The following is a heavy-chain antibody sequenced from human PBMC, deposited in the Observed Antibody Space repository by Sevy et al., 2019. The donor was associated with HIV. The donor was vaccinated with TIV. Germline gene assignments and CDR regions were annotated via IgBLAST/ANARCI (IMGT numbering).Heavy chain of an antibody. CDR1: GHTFNSYG. CDR2: IRAYDGVT. J-gene: IGHJ3*02. Sequence: ASVKVSCKASGHTFNSYGITWGRQAPGQGLEWMGWIRAYDGVTNYAQMFQGRVTMTTDTSTGTAYMELRSLRSDDTAVYFCATLRDDAFDIWGQGTMVTVSS. CDR3: ATLRDDAFDI. V-gene: IGHV1-18*01.